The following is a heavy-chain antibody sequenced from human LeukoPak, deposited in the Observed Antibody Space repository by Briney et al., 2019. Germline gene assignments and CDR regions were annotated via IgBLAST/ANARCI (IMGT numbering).Heavy chain of an antibody. V-gene: IGHV3-48*03. Sequence: PGGSLRLSCAASGFIVSSYDMNWVRQAPGRGLEWVSYIRGSGDISYADSVKGRFTISRDNAKNSLYLQMDSLRVDDTAVYYCAGFGESAYWGQGTLLTVSS. CDR1: GFIVSSYD. CDR3: AGFGESAY. D-gene: IGHD3-10*01. J-gene: IGHJ4*02. CDR2: IRGSGDI.